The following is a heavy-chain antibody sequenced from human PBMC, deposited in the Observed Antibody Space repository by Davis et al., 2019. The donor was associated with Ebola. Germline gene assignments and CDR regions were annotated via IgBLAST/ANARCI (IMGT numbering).Heavy chain of an antibody. D-gene: IGHD3-3*01. CDR2: IYPGDSDT. J-gene: IGHJ6*02. CDR1: GYSFTTYW. CDR3: ARHITIFGVALWDGMDV. V-gene: IGHV5-51*01. Sequence: GESLKISCKGSGYSFTTYWIAWVRQTPAKGLEWMGIIYPGDSDTRYSPSFQGQVTISADKSINTAYLQWSSLKASDTAIYYCARHITIFGVALWDGMDVWGQGTTVIVSS.